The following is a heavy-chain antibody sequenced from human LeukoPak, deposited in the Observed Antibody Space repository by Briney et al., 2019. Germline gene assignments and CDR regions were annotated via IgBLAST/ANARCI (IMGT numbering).Heavy chain of an antibody. D-gene: IGHD6-13*01. J-gene: IGHJ4*02. CDR1: GFIFNNYW. CDR2: ISSSGSTI. CDR3: ARSIAAADFFDY. V-gene: IGHV3-11*01. Sequence: PGGSLRLSCAASGFIFNNYWMTWARQAPGKGLEWVSYISSSGSTIYYADSVKGRFTISRDNAKNSLYLQMNSLRAEDTAVYYCARSIAAADFFDYWGQGTLVTVSS.